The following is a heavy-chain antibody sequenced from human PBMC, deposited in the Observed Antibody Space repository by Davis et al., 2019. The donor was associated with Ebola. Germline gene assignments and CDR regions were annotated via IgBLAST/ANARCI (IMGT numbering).Heavy chain of an antibody. D-gene: IGHD2-2*01. CDR2: IFPDDSDA. V-gene: IGHV5-51*01. CDR3: ARQGTTSWDS. Sequence: GESLKIPCQGSGYGFTNYWIGWVRQMPGKGLEWVGFIFPDDSDATYSPSFQGQVTFSVDKSIRTAYLHWNSLKASDTATYYCARQGTTSWDSWGQGTLVTVSS. CDR1: GYGFTNYW. J-gene: IGHJ4*02.